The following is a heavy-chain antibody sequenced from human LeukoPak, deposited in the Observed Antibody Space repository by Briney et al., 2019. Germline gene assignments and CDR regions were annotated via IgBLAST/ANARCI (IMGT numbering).Heavy chain of an antibody. CDR2: ISYDGSNK. V-gene: IGHV3-30-3*01. D-gene: IGHD6-6*01. J-gene: IGHJ4*02. CDR3: ARDPPYSSSSTFFVY. Sequence: GGSLRLSCAASGFTFSSYAMHWVRQAPGKGLEWVAVISYDGSNKYYADSVKGRFTISRDNSKNTLYLQMNSLRAEDTAVYYCARDPPYSSSSTFFVYWGQGTLVTVSS. CDR1: GFTFSSYA.